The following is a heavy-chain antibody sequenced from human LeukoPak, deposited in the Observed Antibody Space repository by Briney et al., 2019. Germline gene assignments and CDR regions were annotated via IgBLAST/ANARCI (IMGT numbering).Heavy chain of an antibody. CDR2: VSSNGAKT. Sequence: GGSLRLSCAASGFTFSSYAITWVRQAPGKGLEWVSAVSSNGAKTYYADSVKGRFTISRDNYKNMVFLQMNSLRAEDTAVYYCANLLGNDYWGQGTLVTVSS. J-gene: IGHJ4*02. CDR1: GFTFSSYA. CDR3: ANLLGNDY. V-gene: IGHV3-23*01.